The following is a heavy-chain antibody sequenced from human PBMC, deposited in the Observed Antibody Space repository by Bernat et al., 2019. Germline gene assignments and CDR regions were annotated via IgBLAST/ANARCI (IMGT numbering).Heavy chain of an antibody. V-gene: IGHV4-39*01. D-gene: IGHD1-26*01. J-gene: IGHJ4*02. Sequence: QLQLQESGPGLVKPSETLSLTCTVSGGSISSNNYYSGWIRQPPGKGLEWTGSIYYGGTTYYNPSLTSRVTISVDTSKTQSSLKLSSVTAADTAVYYCVRRGSSGRSFDYWGQGTLVTVSS. CDR1: GGSISSNNYY. CDR3: VRRGSSGRSFDY. CDR2: IYYGGTT.